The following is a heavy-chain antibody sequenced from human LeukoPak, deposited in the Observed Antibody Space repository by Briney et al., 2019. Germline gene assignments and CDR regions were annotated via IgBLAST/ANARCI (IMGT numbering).Heavy chain of an antibody. CDR1: GFTFRSYD. Sequence: GGSLRLSCAASGFTFRSYDMHWVRQVTGKGLEWVSAVGISGDTYYAGSVKGRFTISRENAKDSLYLQMNSLTAGDTAVYYCVRGGIQVSGIDEIDYWGQGTLVTVSS. CDR2: VGISGDT. CDR3: VRGGIQVSGIDEIDY. V-gene: IGHV3-13*01. J-gene: IGHJ4*02. D-gene: IGHD6-19*01.